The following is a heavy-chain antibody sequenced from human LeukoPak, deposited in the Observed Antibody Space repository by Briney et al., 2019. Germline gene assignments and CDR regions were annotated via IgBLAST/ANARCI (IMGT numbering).Heavy chain of an antibody. Sequence: SETLSLTCTVSGGSISSYYWSWIRQPPGKGLEWIGYIYYSGSTNYNPSLKSRVTISVDTSKNQFSLKLSSVIAADTAVYYCARVSLYYDILTGYHNWFDPWGQGTLVTVSS. V-gene: IGHV4-59*01. CDR3: ARVSLYYDILTGYHNWFDP. J-gene: IGHJ5*02. CDR1: GGSISSYY. CDR2: IYYSGST. D-gene: IGHD3-9*01.